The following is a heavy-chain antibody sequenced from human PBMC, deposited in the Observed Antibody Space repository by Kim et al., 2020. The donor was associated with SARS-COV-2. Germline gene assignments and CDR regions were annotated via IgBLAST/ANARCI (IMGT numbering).Heavy chain of an antibody. Sequence: ASVKVSCKASGYTFTSYAMHWVRQAPGQRLEWMGWINAGNGNTKYSQKFQGRVTITRDTSASTAYMELSSLRSEDTAVYYCASSGGYYDISFYGMDVWGQGTTVTVSS. J-gene: IGHJ6*02. CDR1: GYTFTSYA. V-gene: IGHV1-3*01. CDR2: INAGNGNT. D-gene: IGHD3-9*01. CDR3: ASSGGYYDISFYGMDV.